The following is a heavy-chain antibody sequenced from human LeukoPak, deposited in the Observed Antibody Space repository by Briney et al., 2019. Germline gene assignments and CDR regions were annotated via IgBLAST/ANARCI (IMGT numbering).Heavy chain of an antibody. Sequence: PGESLRLSCATSGFTFSSSTFGSYTMTWVRQAPGKGLEWVSSISSTGTYIYYTDSVKGRFTISRDIANSLLYLQMNSLRADDTAVYYCARDLDYSTGFDYWGQGTLVTVSS. CDR3: ARDLDYSTGFDY. CDR1: GFTFSSSTFGSYT. V-gene: IGHV3-21*01. CDR2: ISSTGTYI. D-gene: IGHD4-11*01. J-gene: IGHJ4*02.